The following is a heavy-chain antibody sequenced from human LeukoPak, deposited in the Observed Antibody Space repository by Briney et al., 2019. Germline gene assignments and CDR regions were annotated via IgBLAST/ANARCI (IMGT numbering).Heavy chain of an antibody. J-gene: IGHJ4*02. V-gene: IGHV3-21*01. CDR3: ARSPRCYYYGSGSYLDY. CDR2: ISSSSSYI. D-gene: IGHD3-10*01. CDR1: GFTFSSYS. Sequence: PGGSLRLSCAASGFTFSSYSMNWVRQAPGKGLEWVSSISSSSSYIYHADSVKGRFTISRDNAKDSLYLQMNSLRAEDTALYYCARSPRCYYYGSGSYLDYWGQGTLVTVSS.